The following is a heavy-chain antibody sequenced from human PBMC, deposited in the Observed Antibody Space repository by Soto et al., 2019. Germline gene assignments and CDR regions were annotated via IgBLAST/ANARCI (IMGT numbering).Heavy chain of an antibody. CDR2: ISSSGSTI. J-gene: IGHJ6*02. V-gene: IGHV3-48*03. D-gene: IGHD1-26*01. CDR3: ARGPLDSGIVWYYYGMDV. Sequence: EAQLVESGGGLVQPGGSLRLSCAASGFTFSSYEMNWVRQAPGKGLEWVSYISSSGSTIYYADSVKGRFTISRDNAKNSLYLQMNSLRAEDTAVYYCARGPLDSGIVWYYYGMDVWGQGTTVTVSS. CDR1: GFTFSSYE.